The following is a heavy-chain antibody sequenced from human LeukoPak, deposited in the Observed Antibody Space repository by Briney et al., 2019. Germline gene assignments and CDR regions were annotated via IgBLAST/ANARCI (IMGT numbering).Heavy chain of an antibody. CDR3: ARVNSWTEEPDTGFDY. J-gene: IGHJ4*02. D-gene: IGHD1-14*01. CDR2: TYYRSKWYN. Sequence: SQTLSLTCAISGDSVSSTKSAWNWIRQSSSGGLEWLGRTYYRSKWYNDYAVSVQGRTTITPDTSKNQFSLQLNSVTPEDTAVYYCARVNSWTEEPDTGFDYWGQGTLVIVSS. V-gene: IGHV6-1*01. CDR1: GDSVSSTKSA.